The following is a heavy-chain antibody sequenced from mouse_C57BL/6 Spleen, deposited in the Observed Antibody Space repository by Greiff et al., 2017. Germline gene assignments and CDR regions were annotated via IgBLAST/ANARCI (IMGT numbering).Heavy chain of an antibody. CDR2: FYPGDGDT. CDR1: GNALSSPW. J-gene: IGHJ1*03. Sequence: QVQLKQSGPELVKPGASVRISCKASGNALSSPWRNWVKQRLGRGFEGIGRFYPGDGDTNYNGKFKGKATLTADKSSSTAYMQLSSLTSEDSAVYFCAIDGHYWYFDVWGTGTTVTVAS. CDR3: AIDGHYWYFDV. D-gene: IGHD2-3*01. V-gene: IGHV1-82*01.